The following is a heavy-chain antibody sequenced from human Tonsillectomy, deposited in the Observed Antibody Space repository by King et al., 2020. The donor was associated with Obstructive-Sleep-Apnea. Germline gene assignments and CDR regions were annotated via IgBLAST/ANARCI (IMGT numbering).Heavy chain of an antibody. CDR3: ARATGIVEAGAFDH. D-gene: IGHD6-19*01. CDR1: GFTFDDNG. CDR2: INWDGGTT. Sequence: VQLVESGGRVVRPGGSLRLSCAASGFTFDDNGMSWVRQAPGKGLEWVSGINWDGGTTGYADSVKGRFTISRDNAKNSLFLQMSSLRVEDTAFYYCARATGIVEAGAFDHWGQGTLVTVSS. V-gene: IGHV3-20*04. J-gene: IGHJ4*02.